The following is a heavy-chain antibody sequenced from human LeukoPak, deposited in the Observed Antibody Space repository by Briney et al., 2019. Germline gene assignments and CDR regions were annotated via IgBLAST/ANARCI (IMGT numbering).Heavy chain of an antibody. CDR3: ARDLSGSGSYMNYGMDV. CDR1: GYTFTSYA. J-gene: IGHJ6*02. Sequence: ASVKVSCKASGYTFTSYAMHWVRQAPGQRLEWMGLFNAGNGNTKYSQKFQGRVTITRDTSASTAYMELSSLRSEDTAVYYCARDLSGSGSYMNYGMDVWGQGTTVTVSS. CDR2: FNAGNGNT. V-gene: IGHV1-3*01. D-gene: IGHD3-10*01.